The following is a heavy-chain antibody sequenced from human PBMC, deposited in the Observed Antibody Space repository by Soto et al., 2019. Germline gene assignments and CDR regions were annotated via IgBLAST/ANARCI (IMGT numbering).Heavy chain of an antibody. CDR1: GFSFSSYA. Sequence: GGSLRLSCAASGFSFSSYALNWVRQAPGKGLEWVSTISGRGGRAYYADSVKGRYTISRDNSKNALYLQLDSLRAEDTAVYYCAKDRSQGAVAGTSDFDYWGQGTLVTVSS. D-gene: IGHD6-19*01. CDR2: ISGRGGRA. CDR3: AKDRSQGAVAGTSDFDY. J-gene: IGHJ4*02. V-gene: IGHV3-23*01.